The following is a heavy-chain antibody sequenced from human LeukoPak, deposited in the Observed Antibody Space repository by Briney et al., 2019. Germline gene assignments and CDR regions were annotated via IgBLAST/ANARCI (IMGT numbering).Heavy chain of an antibody. J-gene: IGHJ4*02. CDR1: GXXVXXXY. Sequence: GGSLRLSCAASGXXVXXXYXXXXXXAXGXXLXXVSVMXSAGTTFYADSVKGRLSISRDNSKNTLYLYMDSLRAEDTAVYYCAGGVLPYYFDYWGQGTLVTVSA. D-gene: IGHD3-3*01. CDR2: MXSAGTT. CDR3: AGGVLPYYFDY. V-gene: IGHV3-66*01.